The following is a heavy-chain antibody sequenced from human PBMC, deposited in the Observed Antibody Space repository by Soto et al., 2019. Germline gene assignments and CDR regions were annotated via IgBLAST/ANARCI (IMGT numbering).Heavy chain of an antibody. Sequence: SETLSLTCTVSGGSISRGGYYWSWIRQHPGKGLEWIGYIYYSGSTYYNPSLKSRVTISVDTSKNQFSLKLSSVTAADTAVYYCARMGYCISTSCYAGYFQHWGQGTLVTVS. D-gene: IGHD2-2*01. V-gene: IGHV4-31*03. CDR1: GGSISRGGYY. J-gene: IGHJ1*01. CDR3: ARMGYCISTSCYAGYFQH. CDR2: IYYSGST.